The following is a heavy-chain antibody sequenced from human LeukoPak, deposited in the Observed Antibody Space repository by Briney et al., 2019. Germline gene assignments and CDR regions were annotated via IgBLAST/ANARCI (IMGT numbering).Heavy chain of an antibody. CDR2: IYPGDPDT. CDR3: ATGGYCSSTSCSSVGY. V-gene: IGHV5-51*01. J-gene: IGHJ4*02. CDR1: GYSFTSYW. D-gene: IGHD2-2*03. Sequence: GESLKISCKGSGYSFTSYWIGWVRQMPGKGLEWMGIIYPGDPDTRYSPSFQGQVTISADKSISTAYLQWTSLKPSDTAMYYCATGGYCSSTSCSSVGYWGQGTLVTVSS.